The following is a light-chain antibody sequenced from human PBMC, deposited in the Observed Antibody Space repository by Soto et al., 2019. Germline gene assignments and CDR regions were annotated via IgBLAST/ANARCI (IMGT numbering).Light chain of an antibody. Sequence: VLTQSPGTLSLSPGERATLSCRASESVSSSFLTWYQQKPGQAPRLLIYRTSNRVTGIPDRFSGSGSGTDFTLTISRMEPEDVAVYSCQQYDTSPRTVGQGTKVDIK. CDR2: RTS. CDR3: QQYDTSPRT. J-gene: IGKJ1*01. V-gene: IGKV3-20*01. CDR1: ESVSSSF.